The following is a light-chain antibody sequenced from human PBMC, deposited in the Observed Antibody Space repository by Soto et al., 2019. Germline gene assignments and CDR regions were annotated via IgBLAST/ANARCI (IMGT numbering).Light chain of an antibody. V-gene: IGKV1-27*01. CDR3: QKYDSAPWT. Sequence: DIQMTQSPSSLSASVRDRVTITCRASQGISNYLAWYQQKPGKVPKLLIYAASTLQSGVTSRFSGSGSGTDFTLTISTLQPEDVATYYCQKYDSAPWTFDQGTKVDIK. CDR1: QGISNY. CDR2: AAS. J-gene: IGKJ1*01.